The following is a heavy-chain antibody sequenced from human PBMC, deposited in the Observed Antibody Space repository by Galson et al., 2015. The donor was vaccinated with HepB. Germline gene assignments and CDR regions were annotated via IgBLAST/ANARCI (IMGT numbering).Heavy chain of an antibody. Sequence: SVKVSCKASGYTFTGYYMHWVRQAPGQGLEWMGRINPNSGGTNYAQKFQGRVTMTRDTSISTAYMELSRLRSDDTAVYYCARAWVVTMVRGALGYWGQGTLVTVSS. J-gene: IGHJ4*02. CDR2: INPNSGGT. CDR3: ARAWVVTMVRGALGY. CDR1: GYTFTGYY. D-gene: IGHD3-10*01. V-gene: IGHV1-2*06.